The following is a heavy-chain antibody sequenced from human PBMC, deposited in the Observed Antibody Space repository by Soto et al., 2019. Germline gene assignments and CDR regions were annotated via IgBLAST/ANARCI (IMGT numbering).Heavy chain of an antibody. V-gene: IGHV4-59*01. CDR1: GGSITSYY. CDR2: IHYSGST. CDR3: ARARYQLLHPYYYGMDV. J-gene: IGHJ6*02. Sequence: SETLSLTCTVSGGSITSYYWSWIRQPPGKGLEWIGYIHYSGSTKSNPSLKSRVTISVDTSRNQVSLKLSSVTAADSAVYFCARARYQLLHPYYYGMDVWGQGTTVTVSS. D-gene: IGHD2-2*01.